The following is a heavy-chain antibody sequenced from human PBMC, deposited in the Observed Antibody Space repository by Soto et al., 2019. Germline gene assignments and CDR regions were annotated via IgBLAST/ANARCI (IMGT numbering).Heavy chain of an antibody. V-gene: IGHV3-30-3*01. CDR2: VSYDGSDK. CDR1: EFTFSTYA. CDR3: ARGGGRLRTDAFDI. D-gene: IGHD2-15*01. J-gene: IGHJ3*02. Sequence: QVQLVESGGGVVQPGRSLRLSCAASEFTFSTYAMHWVRQAPGKGLEWVAVVSYDGSDKYYADSVKGRFTISRDNSKNTLYLQMSSLRAEDTAVFSCARGGGRLRTDAFDIWGQGTMVTVSS.